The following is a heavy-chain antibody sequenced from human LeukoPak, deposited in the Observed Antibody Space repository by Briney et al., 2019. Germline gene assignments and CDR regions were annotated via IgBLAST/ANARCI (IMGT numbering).Heavy chain of an antibody. J-gene: IGHJ5*02. D-gene: IGHD4-11*01. CDR2: ISGSGGST. CDR1: GFTFSSYA. Sequence: GGTLRLSCAASGFTFSSYAMSWVRQAPGKGLEWISTISGSGGSTYYVDSVKGRFTISRDNSKNTLYLQMNSLRAEDTAIYYCAKDQQSISYSPWGQGTLVTVSS. CDR3: AKDQQSISYSP. V-gene: IGHV3-23*01.